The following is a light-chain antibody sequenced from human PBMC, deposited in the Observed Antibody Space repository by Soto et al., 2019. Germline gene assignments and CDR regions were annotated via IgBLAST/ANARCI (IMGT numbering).Light chain of an antibody. J-gene: IGKJ1*01. CDR1: QSVLYSSNNKNY. Sequence: DIVMTQSPDSLTVSLGERATINCKSSQSVLYSSNNKNYLTWYQQKPGQPPKLLFYWASTRESGVPDRFSGSGSGKDFTLTISSLQAEDVAVYYCQQYYSTPPTFGQGTKVEIK. V-gene: IGKV4-1*01. CDR2: WAS. CDR3: QQYYSTPPT.